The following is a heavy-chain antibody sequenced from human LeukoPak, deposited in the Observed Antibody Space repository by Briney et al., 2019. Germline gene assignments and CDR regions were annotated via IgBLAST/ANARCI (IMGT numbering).Heavy chain of an antibody. CDR2: INPNSGGT. D-gene: IGHD2-2*01. Sequence: ASVKVSCKVSGYTLTELSMHWVRQAPGQGLEWMGRINPNSGGTNYAQKFQGRVTMTRDTSISTAYMELSRLRSDDTAVYYCARGSIVVVPAALEDFDYWGQGTLVTVSS. V-gene: IGHV1-2*06. J-gene: IGHJ4*02. CDR1: GYTLTELS. CDR3: ARGSIVVVPAALEDFDY.